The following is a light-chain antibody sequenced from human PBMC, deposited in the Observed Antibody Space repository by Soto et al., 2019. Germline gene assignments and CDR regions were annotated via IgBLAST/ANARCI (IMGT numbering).Light chain of an antibody. CDR1: SSDVGAYNF. J-gene: IGLJ2*01. CDR3: SSYRTNTLGVV. V-gene: IGLV2-14*01. CDR2: EVS. Sequence: QSALTQPASVSGSPGQSITISCSGTSSDVGAYNFVSWYQQHPGNAPKLMIYEVSNRPSGVSNRFSGSKSGNTASLTISGLQAEDEADYYCSSYRTNTLGVVFGGGTKLTVL.